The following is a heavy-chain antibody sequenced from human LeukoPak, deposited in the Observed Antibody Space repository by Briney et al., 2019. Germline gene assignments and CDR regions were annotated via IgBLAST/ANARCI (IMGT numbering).Heavy chain of an antibody. J-gene: IGHJ4*02. Sequence: ASVKVSCKASGYTFTSYYMHWVRQAPGQGLEWMGKINPSGGSTNYAQKFQGRVTMTRDTSTSTVYMELSSLRSEDTAVYYCARAAVRGVPRTYGYYFDYWGQGTLVTVSS. CDR3: ARAAVRGVPRTYGYYFDY. D-gene: IGHD3-10*01. CDR1: GYTFTSYY. V-gene: IGHV1-46*01. CDR2: INPSGGST.